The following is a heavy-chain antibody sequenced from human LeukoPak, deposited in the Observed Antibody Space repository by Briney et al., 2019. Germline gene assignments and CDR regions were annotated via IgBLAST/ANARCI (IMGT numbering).Heavy chain of an antibody. J-gene: IGHJ4*02. CDR1: GFTFSDHY. D-gene: IGHD2/OR15-2a*01. CDR2: TRNKANSYTT. Sequence: GGSLRLSCAASGFTFSDHYMDWVRQAPGKGLEWVGRTRNKANSYTTEYAASVKGRFTISRDDSKNSLYLQMNSLKTEDTAVYYCARDLWPSFLGYWGQGTLVTVSS. CDR3: ARDLWPSFLGY. V-gene: IGHV3-72*01.